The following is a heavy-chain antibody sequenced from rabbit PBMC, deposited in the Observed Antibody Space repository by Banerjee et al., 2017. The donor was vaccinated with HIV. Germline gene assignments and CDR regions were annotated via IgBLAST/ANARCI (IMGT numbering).Heavy chain of an antibody. CDR2: ISTVSSDNT. Sequence: QSLEESGGDLVKPGASLTLTCTASGFSFSSSYYMCWVRQAPGKGLEWIACISTVSSDNTYYASWAKGRFTISKTSSTTVTLQMTSLTAADTATYFCARGGYVANSYYYGMDLWGPGTLVTVS. J-gene: IGHJ6*01. D-gene: IGHD6-1*01. V-gene: IGHV1S40*01. CDR3: ARGGYVANSYYYGMDL. CDR1: GFSFSSSYY.